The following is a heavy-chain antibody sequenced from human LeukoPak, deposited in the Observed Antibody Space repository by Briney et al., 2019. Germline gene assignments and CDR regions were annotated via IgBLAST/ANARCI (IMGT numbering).Heavy chain of an antibody. CDR2: ISWNSGSI. D-gene: IGHD1-7*01. J-gene: IGHJ4*02. Sequence: PGRSLRLSCAASGFTFDDYAMHWVRQAPGKGLEWVSGISWNSGSIGYADSVKGRFTISRDNAKNSLYLQMNSLRAEDTALYYCAKGSNYPYYFDYWGQGTLVTVSS. V-gene: IGHV3-9*01. CDR1: GFTFDDYA. CDR3: AKGSNYPYYFDY.